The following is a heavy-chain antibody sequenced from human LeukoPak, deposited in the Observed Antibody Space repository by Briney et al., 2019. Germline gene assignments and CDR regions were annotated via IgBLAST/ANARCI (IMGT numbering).Heavy chain of an antibody. V-gene: IGHV3-23*01. CDR2: ISGSGGST. J-gene: IGHJ3*02. D-gene: IGHD3-22*01. CDR1: GFTFSSYA. Sequence: GGSLRLSCAASGFTFSSYAMSWARQAPGKGLEWVSAISGSGGSTYYADSVKGRFTISRDNSKNTLYLQMNSLRAEATAVYYCAKDYYDSSGGYDAFDIWGQGTMVTVSS. CDR3: AKDYYDSSGGYDAFDI.